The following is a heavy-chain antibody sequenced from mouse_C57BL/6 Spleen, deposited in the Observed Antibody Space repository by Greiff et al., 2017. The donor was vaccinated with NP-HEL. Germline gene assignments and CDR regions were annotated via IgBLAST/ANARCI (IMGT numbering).Heavy chain of an antibody. D-gene: IGHD1-1*01. V-gene: IGHV3-6*01. CDR1: GYSITSGYY. J-gene: IGHJ1*03. CDR3: ARDPVVARYFDV. Sequence: ESGPGLVKPSQSLSLTCSVTGYSITSGYYWNWLRQFPGNKLEWMGYISYDGSNNYNPSLKNRISITRDTSKNQFFLKLNSVTTEDTATYYCARDPVVARYFDVWGTGTTVTVSS. CDR2: ISYDGSN.